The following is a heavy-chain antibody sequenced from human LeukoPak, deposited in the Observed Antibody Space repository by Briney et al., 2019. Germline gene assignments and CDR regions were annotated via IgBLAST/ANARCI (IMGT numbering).Heavy chain of an antibody. J-gene: IGHJ6*03. Sequence: GGSLRLSCASSGFSFSNYAMGWVRQAPGKGLEWVSLIIASSGSTFYADSVKGRFTISRDNSKNTLYLQMNSLRAEDTAVYYCVRDDFPFYYDSRGSHMDVWGKGTTVTVSS. CDR2: IIASSGST. CDR3: VRDDFPFYYDSRGSHMDV. D-gene: IGHD3-22*01. V-gene: IGHV3-23*01. CDR1: GFSFSNYA.